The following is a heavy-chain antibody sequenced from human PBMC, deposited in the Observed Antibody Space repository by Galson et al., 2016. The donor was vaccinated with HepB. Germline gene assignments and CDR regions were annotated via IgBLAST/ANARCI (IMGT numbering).Heavy chain of an antibody. CDR1: GFTFSTYE. V-gene: IGHV3-13*01. D-gene: IGHD4-17*01. CDR2: ITTSGDT. CDR3: TRLNRYGAPRGGGLDV. Sequence: SLRLSCAASGFTFSTYELHWVRQTSGIGLEWVSSITTSGDTYYAGSVKGRFTISRENVKSTLYLQMHSLGVEDTAVYYCTRLNRYGAPRGGGLDVWGQGTTVTVSS. J-gene: IGHJ6*02.